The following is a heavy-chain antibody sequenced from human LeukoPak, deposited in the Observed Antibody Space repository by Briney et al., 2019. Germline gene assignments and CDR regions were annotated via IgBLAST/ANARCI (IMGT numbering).Heavy chain of an antibody. CDR2: MNPENGNT. J-gene: IGHJ4*02. Sequence: GASVKVSCKASGYTFSSNDINWVRQATGQGLEWMGWMNPENGNTGNAERFQGRVTLTRNTSISTAYMELSSLGSEDTAAYYCARRYAGGWTDYWGQGTLVTVSS. CDR3: ARRYAGGWTDY. CDR1: GYTFSSND. D-gene: IGHD6-19*01. V-gene: IGHV1-8*01.